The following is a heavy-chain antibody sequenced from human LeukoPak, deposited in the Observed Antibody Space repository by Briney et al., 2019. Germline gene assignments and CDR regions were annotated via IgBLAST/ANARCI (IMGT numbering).Heavy chain of an antibody. CDR3: ARDPYYYDSSGSLALAYGMDV. CDR1: GGSISSSSYY. J-gene: IGHJ6*02. D-gene: IGHD3-22*01. Sequence: SETPSLTCTVSGGSISSSSYYWGWIRQPPGKELEWIGSIYYSGSTYYNPSLKSRVTISVDTSKNQFSLKLSSVTAADTAVYYCARDPYYYDSSGSLALAYGMDVWGQGTTVTVSS. V-gene: IGHV4-39*02. CDR2: IYYSGST.